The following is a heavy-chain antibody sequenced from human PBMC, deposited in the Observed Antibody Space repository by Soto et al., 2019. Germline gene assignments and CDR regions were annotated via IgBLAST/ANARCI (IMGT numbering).Heavy chain of an antibody. D-gene: IGHD3-3*01. J-gene: IGHJ3*02. Sequence: SGPTLVNPTQTLTLTCTFSGFSLSTSGVGVGWIRQPPGKALEWLALIYWDDDKRYSPSLKSRLTITKDTSKNQVVLTMTNMDPVDTATYYCAHSHSITIFGVVIIRGDESYAFDIWGQGTMVTVSS. CDR1: GFSLSTSGVG. CDR2: IYWDDDK. CDR3: AHSHSITIFGVVIIRGDESYAFDI. V-gene: IGHV2-5*02.